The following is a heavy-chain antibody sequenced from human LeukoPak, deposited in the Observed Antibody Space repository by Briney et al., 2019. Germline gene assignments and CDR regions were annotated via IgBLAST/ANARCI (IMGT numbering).Heavy chain of an antibody. V-gene: IGHV4-39*01. J-gene: IGHJ2*01. CDR2: IYYSGST. CDR3: ACTATKRRVVCGFDL. D-gene: IGHD5-12*01. Sequence: KPSETLSLTRTVSGGSISSSSYYWGWIRQPPGTGLEWIGSIYYSGSTYYNPSLKSRVTISVDTSKNQFSLKLSSVTAADTAVYYCACTATKRRVVCGFDLWGRGTLVTVSS. CDR1: GGSISSSSYY.